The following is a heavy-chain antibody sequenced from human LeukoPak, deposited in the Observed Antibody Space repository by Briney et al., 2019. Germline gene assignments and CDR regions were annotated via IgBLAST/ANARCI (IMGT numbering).Heavy chain of an antibody. V-gene: IGHV1-18*01. CDR1: GYTFTSYG. D-gene: IGHD3-10*01. Sequence: ASVKVSCKASGYTFTSYGISWVRQAPGQGLEWMEWISAYNGNTNYAQKLQGRVTMTTDTSTSTAYMELRSLRSDDTAVYYCARVMVRGPAAINYHGMDVWGQGTTVTVSS. CDR3: ARVMVRGPAAINYHGMDV. CDR2: ISAYNGNT. J-gene: IGHJ6*02.